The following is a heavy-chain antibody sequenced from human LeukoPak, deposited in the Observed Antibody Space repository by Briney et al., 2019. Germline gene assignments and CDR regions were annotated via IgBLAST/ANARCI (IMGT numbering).Heavy chain of an antibody. J-gene: IGHJ5*02. CDR3: TRDRGTYNWLDP. CDR1: GFTLSDSA. D-gene: IGHD1-26*01. V-gene: IGHV3-73*01. Sequence: AGGSLELSCAASGFTLSDSAIHWVRQASGKGLEWVGLIDRPAKSYATAYGASVGGRFTISRDDSRNTAYLQMDSLKTEDTALYYCTRDRGTYNWLDPWGQGTLVTVSS. CDR2: IDRPAKSYAT.